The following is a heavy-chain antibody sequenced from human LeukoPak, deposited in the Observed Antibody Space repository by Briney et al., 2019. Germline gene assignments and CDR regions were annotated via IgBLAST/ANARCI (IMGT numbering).Heavy chain of an antibody. CDR3: ARSWQQPVFYFDY. CDR1: GFSFSAYG. J-gene: IGHJ4*02. D-gene: IGHD6-13*01. Sequence: GTSLRLSCAASGFSFSAYGMHWVRQAPGKGLEWVAVIWYDGSRESYTDSVQGRFTISRDNSKNTLYLQMNSLRAEDTAVYYCARSWQQPVFYFDYGGQGTLVTVSS. CDR2: IWYDGSRE. V-gene: IGHV3-33*01.